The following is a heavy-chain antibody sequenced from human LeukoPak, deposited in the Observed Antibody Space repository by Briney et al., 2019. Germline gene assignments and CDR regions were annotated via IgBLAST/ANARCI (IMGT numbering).Heavy chain of an antibody. Sequence: SGGSLRLSCTASGFTSGDYAMSWFRQAPGKGLEWVGFIRSKAYGGTTEYAASVKGRFTISRDDSKSIAYLQMNSLKTEDTAVYYCTRDGDPYCGGDCPEYFQHWGQGTLVTVSS. CDR2: IRSKAYGGTT. D-gene: IGHD2-21*02. CDR1: GFTSGDYA. CDR3: TRDGDPYCGGDCPEYFQH. J-gene: IGHJ1*01. V-gene: IGHV3-49*03.